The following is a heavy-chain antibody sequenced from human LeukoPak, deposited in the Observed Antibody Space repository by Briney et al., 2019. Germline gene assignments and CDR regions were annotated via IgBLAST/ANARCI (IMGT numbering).Heavy chain of an antibody. J-gene: IGHJ4*02. CDR3: ARGASSWSYFDY. D-gene: IGHD6-13*01. Sequence: PSETLSLTCTVSGGSISSYYWSWIRQPPGKGLEWIGYIYYSGSTNYNPSLKSRVTISVDTSKNQFSLKLSSVTAADTAVYYCARGASSWSYFDYWGQGTLVTVSS. CDR2: IYYSGST. V-gene: IGHV4-59*01. CDR1: GGSISSYY.